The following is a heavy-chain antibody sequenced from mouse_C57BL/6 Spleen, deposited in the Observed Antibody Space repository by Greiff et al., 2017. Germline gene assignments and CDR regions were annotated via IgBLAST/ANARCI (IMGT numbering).Heavy chain of an antibody. CDR3: AREGRITTVVAPYFDV. J-gene: IGHJ1*03. CDR1: GFTFSSYA. CDR2: ISDGGSYT. D-gene: IGHD1-1*01. V-gene: IGHV5-4*01. Sequence: EVKVVESGGGLVKPGGSLKLSCAASGFTFSSYAMSWVRQTPEKRLEWVATISDGGSYTYYPDNVKGRFTISRDNAKNNLYLQMSHLKSEDTAMYYCAREGRITTVVAPYFDVWGTGTTVTVSS.